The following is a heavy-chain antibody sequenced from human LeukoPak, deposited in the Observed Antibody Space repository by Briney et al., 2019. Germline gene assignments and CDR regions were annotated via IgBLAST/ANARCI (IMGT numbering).Heavy chain of an antibody. CDR3: ARHSNHFGSGSYYRYWFDS. CDR2: IDPSDCYL. D-gene: IGHD3-10*01. J-gene: IGHJ5*01. Sequence: GESRHFSGKCSVYIFSNYLITWVRQMPGKGIEWMGRIDPSDCYLNYSPSFEGHVTISVDKSLSTAYLQWTSLQASDTAMYYCARHSNHFGSGSYYRYWFDSWGQGTLVTVSS. CDR1: VYIFSNYL. V-gene: IGHV5-10-1*01.